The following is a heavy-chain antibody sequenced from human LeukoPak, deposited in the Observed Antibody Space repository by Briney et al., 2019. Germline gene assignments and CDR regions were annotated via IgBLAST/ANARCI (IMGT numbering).Heavy chain of an antibody. CDR1: GFTFSHYY. D-gene: IGHD5-18*01. Sequence: GGSLRLSCAASGFTFSHYYISWVRQAPGKGLEWVANIKQDGSEQFYLDSVKGRFTISRDNAKNALYLQMHSLRVEDTAVYYCARVRVDTAMVTYFDYWGQGTLVTVSS. CDR2: IKQDGSEQ. V-gene: IGHV3-7*01. CDR3: ARVRVDTAMVTYFDY. J-gene: IGHJ4*02.